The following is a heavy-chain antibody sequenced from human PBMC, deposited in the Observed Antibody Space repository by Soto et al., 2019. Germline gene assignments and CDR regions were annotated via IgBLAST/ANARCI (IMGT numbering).Heavy chain of an antibody. CDR3: ARAVGGSNVNFDY. D-gene: IGHD3-10*01. CDR2: MNPDSGNT. Sequence: QVQLVQSGAEVRTPGASVKVSCKASGYTFTSYDINWVRQATGQGPEWMGWMNPDSGNTGYVQKFQDRVTMTRNTAISTAYMELSSLRSEDTAVYYCARAVGGSNVNFDYWGQGPLVTVSS. J-gene: IGHJ4*02. CDR1: GYTFTSYD. V-gene: IGHV1-8*01.